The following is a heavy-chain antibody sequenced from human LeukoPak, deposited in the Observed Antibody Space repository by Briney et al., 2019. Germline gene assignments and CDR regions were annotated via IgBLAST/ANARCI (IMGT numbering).Heavy chain of an antibody. CDR2: INWNGGRT. Sequence: GGSLRLSCTASGFTFEEYGMSWVRQAPGKGLEWVCGINWNGGRTGYGDSVKGRFTISRDNAKNFLYLQMDSLRAEDTAFYYCASDYGGNFGPRGGAFDTWGQGTMVTVSS. V-gene: IGHV3-20*04. CDR1: GFTFEEYG. CDR3: ASDYGGNFGPRGGAFDT. D-gene: IGHD4-23*01. J-gene: IGHJ3*02.